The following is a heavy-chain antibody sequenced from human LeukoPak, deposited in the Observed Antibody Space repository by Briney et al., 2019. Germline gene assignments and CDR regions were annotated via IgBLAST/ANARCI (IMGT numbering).Heavy chain of an antibody. D-gene: IGHD4-17*01. CDR3: ARVRVGTTVTTYYYYYMDV. CDR1: GYTFTGYY. Sequence: ASVKVSCKASGYTFTGYYMHWVRQAPGQGLEWMGWINPNSGGTNYAQKFQGRVTMTRDTSISTAYMELSRLRSDDTAVYYCARVRVGTTVTTYYYYYMDVWGKGTTVTVSS. V-gene: IGHV1-2*02. J-gene: IGHJ6*03. CDR2: INPNSGGT.